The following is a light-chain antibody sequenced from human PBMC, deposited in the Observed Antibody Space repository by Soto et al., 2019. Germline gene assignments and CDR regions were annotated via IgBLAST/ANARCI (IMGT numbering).Light chain of an antibody. CDR1: QGISSY. Sequence: AIRMTQSPSSLSASTGDRVTITCRASQGISSYLDWYQQKPGKAPKLLIYAASTLQSGVPSRFSGSGSGTDFTLTISCLQSEDFATYYCQQYYSYPQTFGPGTKVDIK. J-gene: IGKJ3*01. CDR3: QQYYSYPQT. V-gene: IGKV1-8*01. CDR2: AAS.